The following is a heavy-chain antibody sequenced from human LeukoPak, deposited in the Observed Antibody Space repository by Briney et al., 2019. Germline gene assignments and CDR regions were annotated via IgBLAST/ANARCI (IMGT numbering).Heavy chain of an antibody. CDR2: IYSGGST. D-gene: IGHD6-13*01. Sequence: GGSLRLSCAASGFTVSRNYMSWVRQAPGKGLEWVSVIYSGGSTYYADSVKGRFTISRDNSKNTLYLQMNSLRAEDTAVYYCAREFMVAAADDWGKGTLVTVSS. CDR1: GFTVSRNY. J-gene: IGHJ4*02. CDR3: AREFMVAAADD. V-gene: IGHV3-53*01.